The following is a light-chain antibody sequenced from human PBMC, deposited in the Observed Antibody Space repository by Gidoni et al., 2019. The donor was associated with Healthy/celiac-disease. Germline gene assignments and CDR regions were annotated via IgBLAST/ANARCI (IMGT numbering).Light chain of an antibody. Sequence: DIAMSQPPATLSASSGERATLSCRASQSVSSNLAWYQQKPGKAPRLLIYGASTRDTGIPARFSGSGSGTDFTLTISSLQSEDFAVYYCQQYNNWPPNTFGQGTRLEIK. J-gene: IGKJ5*01. V-gene: IGKV3-15*01. CDR2: GAS. CDR3: QQYNNWPPNT. CDR1: QSVSSN.